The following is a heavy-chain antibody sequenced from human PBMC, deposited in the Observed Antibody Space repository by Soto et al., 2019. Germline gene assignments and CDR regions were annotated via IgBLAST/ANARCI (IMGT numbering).Heavy chain of an antibody. Sequence: QVQLVQSGAEVKKPGSSVKVSCKASGGTFNNYAISWVRQAPGQGLEWMGGIIPSIGTADYAHKFQGRLAISADESTGTTFMELSSLRSEDTALYYCARGGVDVVATSAFDYWGQGTVVTVSS. CDR3: ARGGVDVVATSAFDY. V-gene: IGHV1-69*01. CDR2: IIPSIGTA. J-gene: IGHJ4*02. CDR1: GGTFNNYA. D-gene: IGHD5-12*01.